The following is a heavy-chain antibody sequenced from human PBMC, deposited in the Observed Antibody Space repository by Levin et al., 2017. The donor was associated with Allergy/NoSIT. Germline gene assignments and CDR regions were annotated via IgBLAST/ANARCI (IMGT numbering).Heavy chain of an antibody. CDR3: AGLGGYYASGTSYLVAEYFQH. V-gene: IGHV4-4*02. D-gene: IGHD3-10*01. Sequence: KTSETLSLTCTVSGGSINNNNWWTWVRQPPGKGLEWIGEIFHSGSTHYNPSLKSRVTISVDVSRNQFSLRLTSATAADTAVYYCAGLGGYYASGTSYLVAEYFQHWGQGTLVTVSS. CDR2: IFHSGST. CDR1: GGSINNNNW. J-gene: IGHJ1*01.